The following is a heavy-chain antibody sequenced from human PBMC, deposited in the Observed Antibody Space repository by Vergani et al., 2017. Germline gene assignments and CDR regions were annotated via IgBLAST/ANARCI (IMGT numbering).Heavy chain of an antibody. V-gene: IGHV3-74*01. D-gene: IGHD6-6*01. CDR2: INSDGSST. Sequence: EVQLVESGGGFVQPGGSLRLSCAASGFTFSSYWMHWVRQAPGKGLVWVSRINSDGSSTSYADSVKGRVTISRDNAKNTLYLQMNSLSAEDTAVYYCARVKGSSGYYYYGMDVWGQGTTVTVSS. CDR3: ARVKGSSGYYYYGMDV. J-gene: IGHJ6*02. CDR1: GFTFSSYW.